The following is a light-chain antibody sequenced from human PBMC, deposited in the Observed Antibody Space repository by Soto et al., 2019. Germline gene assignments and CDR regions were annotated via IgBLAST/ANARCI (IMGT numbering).Light chain of an antibody. Sequence: EIVLTQSPGTLSLSPGERATLSCRASQSFNSIYLAWYQQKPGQAPRLLIYGASSRATGIPDRFSGSGSGTDFTLTISRLEPEDFVVYYCHQYDSSPRTFGQGTKVDIK. CDR1: QSFNSIY. V-gene: IGKV3-20*01. J-gene: IGKJ1*01. CDR3: HQYDSSPRT. CDR2: GAS.